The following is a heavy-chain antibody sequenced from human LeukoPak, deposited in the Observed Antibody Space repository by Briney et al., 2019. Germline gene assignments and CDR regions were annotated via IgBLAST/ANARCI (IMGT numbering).Heavy chain of an antibody. Sequence: SVKVSCKASGGTFSSYAISWVRQAPGQGLEWMGGIIPIFGTANYAQKFQGRDTITADESTSTAYMELSSLRSEDTAVYYCARGEEYCSGGSCRLFDYWGQGTLVTVSS. J-gene: IGHJ4*02. V-gene: IGHV1-69*01. CDR1: GGTFSSYA. CDR3: ARGEEYCSGGSCRLFDY. D-gene: IGHD2-15*01. CDR2: IIPIFGTA.